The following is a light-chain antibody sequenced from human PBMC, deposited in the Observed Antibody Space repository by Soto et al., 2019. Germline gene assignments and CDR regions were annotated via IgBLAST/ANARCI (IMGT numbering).Light chain of an antibody. CDR2: AAS. J-gene: IGKJ1*01. CDR3: QKYDSAPLT. Sequence: DIQMTQSPSSLSASVGDRVTITCRASKGISNYLAWYQQKPGQVPKVLIFAASAMQSGVPSRFSGSGSGTDFNLTISRLQPEDVATYYCQKYDSAPLTFGQGTKVEIK. CDR1: KGISNY. V-gene: IGKV1-27*01.